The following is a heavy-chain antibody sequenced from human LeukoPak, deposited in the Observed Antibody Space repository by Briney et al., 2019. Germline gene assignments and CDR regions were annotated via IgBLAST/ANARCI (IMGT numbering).Heavy chain of an antibody. CDR1: GYTLTELS. J-gene: IGHJ6*01. V-gene: IGHV1-24*01. CDR2: FDPEDGET. D-gene: IGHD3-16*02. CDR3: ATRGVYPSHSYYRYGMDV. Sequence: GASVKVSCKGSGYTLTELSMNWVRQAPGQGLEWMGGFDPEDGETIYAQKFQGRVTMTEDTSTDTAYMELSSLRSEDTAVYYCATRGVYPSHSYYRYGMDVWGEGATVTVSP.